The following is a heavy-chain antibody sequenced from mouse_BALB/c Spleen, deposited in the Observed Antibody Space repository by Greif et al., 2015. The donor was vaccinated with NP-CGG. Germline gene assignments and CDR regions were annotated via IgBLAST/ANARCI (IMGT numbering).Heavy chain of an antibody. CDR1: GYTFTSYW. CDR3: ARLGLGAY. V-gene: IGHV1-7*01. CDR2: INPSTGYT. J-gene: IGHJ3*01. Sequence: QVQLKQSGAELAKPGASVKMSCKASGYTFTSYWMHWVKQRPGQGLDWIGYINPSTGYTEYNQKFKDKATLTADKSSSTAYMQLSSLTSEDSAVYYCARLGLGAYWGQGTLVTVSA. D-gene: IGHD4-1*01.